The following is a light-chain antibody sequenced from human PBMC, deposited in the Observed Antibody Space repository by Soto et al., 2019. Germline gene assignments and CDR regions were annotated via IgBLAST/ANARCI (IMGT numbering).Light chain of an antibody. J-gene: IGKJ1*01. CDR1: QTITRY. Sequence: DIQMTQSPSSLSASLGDRVSITCRASQTITRYLNWYQQKPGKAPRLLIFAASSLQSGVPSRFSGSGSGADFTLTISSLQPEDFATYYCRQYNSYWTFGQGTKVDIK. V-gene: IGKV1-39*01. CDR2: AAS. CDR3: RQYNSYWT.